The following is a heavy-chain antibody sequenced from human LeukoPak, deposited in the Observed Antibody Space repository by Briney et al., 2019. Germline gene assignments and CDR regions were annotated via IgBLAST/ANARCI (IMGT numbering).Heavy chain of an antibody. CDR3: AVYPTGCGKPIDY. V-gene: IGHV4-39*07. Sequence: SETLSLTCTVSGGSISSSSYYWGWIRQPPGKGLEWIGSIYYSGSTNYNPSLKSRVTISVDKSKNQFSLKLSSVTAADTAVYYCAVYPTGCGKPIDYWGQGTLVTVSS. CDR2: IYYSGST. J-gene: IGHJ4*02. D-gene: IGHD3-9*01. CDR1: GGSISSSSYY.